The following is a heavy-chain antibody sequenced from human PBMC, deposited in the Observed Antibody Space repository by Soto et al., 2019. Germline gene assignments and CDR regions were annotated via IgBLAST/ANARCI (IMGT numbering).Heavy chain of an antibody. CDR1: GFTFSSYA. V-gene: IGHV3-23*01. CDR2: ISGSGGST. D-gene: IGHD3-10*01. CDR3: AKDSNYYGSGSYDY. J-gene: IGHJ4*02. Sequence: GGSLRLSCAASGFTFSSYAMSWVRQAPGKGLEWVSAISGSGGSTYYADSVKGRFTISRDNSKNTLYLQMNSLRAEDADVYYCAKDSNYYGSGSYDYWGQGTLVTVSS.